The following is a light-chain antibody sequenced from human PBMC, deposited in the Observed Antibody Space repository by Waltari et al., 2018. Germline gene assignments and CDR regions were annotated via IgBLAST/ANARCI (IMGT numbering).Light chain of an antibody. CDR2: WAS. V-gene: IGKV4-1*01. CDR1: QSVLYSSNNKNY. J-gene: IGKJ2*01. Sequence: DIVMTQSPDSLAVSLGERATINCKSSQSVLYSSNNKNYLAWYQQKPGQPPKLLISWASTRESGVPDRFRGSGSGTDFTLTISSLHAEDVAVYYCQQYYSTPLYTFGQGTKLEIK. CDR3: QQYYSTPLYT.